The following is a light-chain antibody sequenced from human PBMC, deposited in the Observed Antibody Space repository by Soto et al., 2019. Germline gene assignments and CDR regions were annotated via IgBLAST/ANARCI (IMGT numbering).Light chain of an antibody. Sequence: EIVLTQSPGTLSLSPGERATLSCRASQSVRSNLLAWYQQKPGQAPRLLIYGASSRATGIPDRFSGSGSGTDFTLTVSRLETEDFAVYYCQQYGSSPETFGQGPKVDIK. J-gene: IGKJ1*01. CDR1: QSVRSNL. CDR2: GAS. CDR3: QQYGSSPET. V-gene: IGKV3-20*01.